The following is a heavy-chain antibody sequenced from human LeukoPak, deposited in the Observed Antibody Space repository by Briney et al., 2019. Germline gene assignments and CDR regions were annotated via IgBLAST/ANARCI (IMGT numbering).Heavy chain of an antibody. J-gene: IGHJ6*02. Sequence: PSETLSLTCAVYGGSFSGYYWSWIRQPPGKGLEWIGEINHSGSTNYNPSLKSRVTISVDTSKNQFSLKLSSVTAADTAVYYCARGPRGDYRNSFYYGMDVWGQGTTVTVSS. V-gene: IGHV4-34*01. CDR3: ARGPRGDYRNSFYYGMDV. CDR1: GGSFSGYY. CDR2: INHSGST. D-gene: IGHD4-17*01.